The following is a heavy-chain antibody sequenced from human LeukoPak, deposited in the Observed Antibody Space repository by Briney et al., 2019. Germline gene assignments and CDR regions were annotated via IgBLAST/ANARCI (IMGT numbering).Heavy chain of an antibody. CDR1: GFTFSSYA. CDR3: ATKAGDYYYDSSGQTLDY. CDR2: ISGSGGST. D-gene: IGHD3-22*01. J-gene: IGHJ4*02. Sequence: GGSLRLSCAASGFTFSSYAMSWVRQAPGKGLEWVSAISGSGGSTYYADSVKGRFTISRDNSKNTLYLQMNSLRAEDTAVYYCATKAGDYYYDSSGQTLDYWGQGTLVTVSS. V-gene: IGHV3-23*01.